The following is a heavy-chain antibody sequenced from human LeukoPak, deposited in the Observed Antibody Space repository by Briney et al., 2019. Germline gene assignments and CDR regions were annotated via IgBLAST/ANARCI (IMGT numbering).Heavy chain of an antibody. Sequence: SVKVSCKASGGTFSSYAISWVRQAPGQGLEWMGGIIPIFGTANYAQKFQGRVTITADESTSTAYMELSSLRSEDTAVYYCARGGWYDXVWGSYRPFDYWGQGTLVTVSS. V-gene: IGHV1-69*13. D-gene: IGHD3-16*02. CDR2: IIPIFGTA. CDR3: ARGGWYDXVWGSYRPFDY. CDR1: GGTFSSYA. J-gene: IGHJ4*02.